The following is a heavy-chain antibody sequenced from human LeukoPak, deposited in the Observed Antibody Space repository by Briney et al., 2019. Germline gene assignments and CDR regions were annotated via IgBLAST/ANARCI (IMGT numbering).Heavy chain of an antibody. CDR1: GGSFSGYY. D-gene: IGHD2-15*01. V-gene: IGHV4-34*09. CDR3: ARDFCSGGSCYFGTFDY. J-gene: IGHJ4*02. Sequence: TTSETLSLTCAVYGGSFSGYYWSWIRQPPGKGLEWIGEINHSGSTNYNPSLKSRVTISVDTSKNQFSLKLSSVTAADTAVYYCARDFCSGGSCYFGTFDYWGQGTLVTVSS. CDR2: INHSGST.